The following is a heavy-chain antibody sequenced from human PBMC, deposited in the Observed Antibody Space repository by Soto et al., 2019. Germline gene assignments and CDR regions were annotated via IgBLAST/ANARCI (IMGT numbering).Heavy chain of an antibody. V-gene: IGHV4-59*12. CDR2: IYYSGTT. D-gene: IGHD6-19*01. J-gene: IGHJ4*02. CDR3: ARWVAGMVHFDY. CDR1: GGSISTYY. Sequence: SETLSLTCTVSGGSISTYYWSWIRQPPGKGLEWIGYIYYSGTTNYNPSLKSRVTISVDTSKNQFSLKLRSVTAADTAVYYCARWVAGMVHFDYWGQGTLVTVSS.